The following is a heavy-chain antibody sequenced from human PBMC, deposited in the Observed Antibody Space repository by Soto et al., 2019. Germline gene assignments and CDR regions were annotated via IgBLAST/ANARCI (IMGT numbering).Heavy chain of an antibody. Sequence: QVQLVQSGAEVKKPGSPVKVSCKVSGGTFSRYVVSWVRQAPGQGREWMGGIIPFSGSTNYKQKFQGRVTLTADISKSTAYMELSSVTSEDTDVSYCARAGTVTDFYNYYYGMDIWGQGTTVTVTS. J-gene: IGHJ6*01. CDR2: IIPFSGST. CDR3: ARAGTVTDFYNYYYGMDI. CDR1: GGTFSRYV. V-gene: IGHV1-69*06. D-gene: IGHD4-17*01.